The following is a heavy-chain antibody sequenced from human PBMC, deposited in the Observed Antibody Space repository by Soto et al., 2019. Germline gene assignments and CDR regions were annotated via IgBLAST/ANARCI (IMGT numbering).Heavy chain of an antibody. J-gene: IGHJ4*02. Sequence: EVQLLESGGGLVQPRGSLRLSCAASGFTFSSYAMSWVRQAPGKGLEWVSAISGSGGSTYYADSVKGRFTISRDNSKNTLYLQMNSLRAEDTAVYYCAKYPFYDSSGYYWESFFDYWGQGTLVTVSS. D-gene: IGHD3-22*01. CDR2: ISGSGGST. V-gene: IGHV3-23*01. CDR3: AKYPFYDSSGYYWESFFDY. CDR1: GFTFSSYA.